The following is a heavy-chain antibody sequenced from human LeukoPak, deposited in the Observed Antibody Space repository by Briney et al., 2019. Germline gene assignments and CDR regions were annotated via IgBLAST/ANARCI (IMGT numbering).Heavy chain of an antibody. CDR3: AREGDYVWTD. J-gene: IGHJ4*02. CDR1: GDSVSSDSAA. CDR2: AYYRSMWYN. Sequence: SQTLSLTCAISGDSVSSDSAAWNWIRQSPSRGLEWLGGAYYRSMWYNDYAVSVQSRININPDTSNNQFSLQLNPVTPEDTAVYYCAREGDYVWTDWGRGILVTVSS. V-gene: IGHV6-1*01. D-gene: IGHD3-16*01.